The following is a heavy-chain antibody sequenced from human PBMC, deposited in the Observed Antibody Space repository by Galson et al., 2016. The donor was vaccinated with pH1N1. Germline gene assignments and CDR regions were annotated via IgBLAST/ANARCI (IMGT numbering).Heavy chain of an antibody. D-gene: IGHD6-19*01. CDR3: ARSAQWLLYSRFDP. CDR2: FHHTDGT. V-gene: IGHV4-39*07. J-gene: IGHJ5*02. CDR1: YY. Sequence: YYWGWIRQPPGKGLEWIGSFHHTDGTYYNPSLKSRVTISVDTSKSQISLTLSSVSAADTAMYYCARSAQWLLYSRFDPWGQGILVTVSS.